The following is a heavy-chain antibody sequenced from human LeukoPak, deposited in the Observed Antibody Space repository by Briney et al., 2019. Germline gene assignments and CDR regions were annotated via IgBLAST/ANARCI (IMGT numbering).Heavy chain of an antibody. J-gene: IGHJ4*02. CDR2: IGGDSGGI. Sequence: GGSLRLSCAASGFSFSDYAMTWVRQAPGKGLEWVSVIGGDSGGIQYADSVKGRFSISRDNSKNTLYLQMNSLRVEDTAVYYCAKYAPPTTTMTRFFDYWGQGALVTVSS. CDR1: GFSFSDYA. V-gene: IGHV3-23*01. D-gene: IGHD4-11*01. CDR3: AKYAPPTTTMTRFFDY.